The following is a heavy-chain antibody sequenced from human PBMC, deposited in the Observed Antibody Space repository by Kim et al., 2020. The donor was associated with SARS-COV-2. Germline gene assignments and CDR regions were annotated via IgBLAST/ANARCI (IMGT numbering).Heavy chain of an antibody. D-gene: IGHD5-12*01. Sequence: SETLSLTCAVYGGSFSGYYWSWIRQPPGKGLEWIGEINHSGSTNYNPSLKSRVTISVDTSKNQFSLKLSSVTAADTAVYYCARGRDGYNFDGMDVWGQGT. CDR1: GGSFSGYY. J-gene: IGHJ6*02. CDR3: ARGRDGYNFDGMDV. CDR2: INHSGST. V-gene: IGHV4-34*01.